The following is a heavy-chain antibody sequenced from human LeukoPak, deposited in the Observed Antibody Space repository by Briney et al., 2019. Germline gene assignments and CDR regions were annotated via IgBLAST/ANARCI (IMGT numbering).Heavy chain of an antibody. D-gene: IGHD5-18*01. Sequence: SETLSLTCNVSGDSVSSYYWGCIRQPPGKGLDWIGYIYYSGSTNYNPSLKSRVTISVDTSKNQFSLKLSSVAAADTAVYYCARGGLRGYSYGQRFDYWGQGILVTVSS. J-gene: IGHJ4*02. CDR1: GDSVSSYY. V-gene: IGHV4-59*02. CDR2: IYYSGST. CDR3: ARGGLRGYSYGQRFDY.